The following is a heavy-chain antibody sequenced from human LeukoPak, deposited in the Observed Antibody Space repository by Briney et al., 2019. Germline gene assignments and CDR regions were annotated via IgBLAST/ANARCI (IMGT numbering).Heavy chain of an antibody. V-gene: IGHV5-51*01. CDR1: GFNFNNYW. D-gene: IGHD1-26*01. J-gene: IGHJ4*02. Sequence: PGDSLKISCEASGFNFNNYWVGWVRQMPGKGLEWMGIIYPGDYDTRYSPSFQGHVTTSVDKSISTAYLQWRSLRASDTAMYYCARVRGEWEPSFDYWGQGTLVTVSS. CDR2: IYPGDYDT. CDR3: ARVRGEWEPSFDY.